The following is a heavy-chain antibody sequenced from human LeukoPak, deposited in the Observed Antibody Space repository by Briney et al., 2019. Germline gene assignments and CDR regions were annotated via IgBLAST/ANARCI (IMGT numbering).Heavy chain of an antibody. Sequence: PGGSLRLSCSASGFTFSSYAMHWVRQAPGKGLEYVSAISSNGGSTYYADSVKGRFTISRDNSKNTLYLQMSSLRAEDTAVYYCVKGSVVALYGMDVWGQGTTVTVSS. D-gene: IGHD2-15*01. J-gene: IGHJ6*02. CDR3: VKGSVVALYGMDV. CDR1: GFTFSSYA. V-gene: IGHV3-64D*09. CDR2: ISSNGGST.